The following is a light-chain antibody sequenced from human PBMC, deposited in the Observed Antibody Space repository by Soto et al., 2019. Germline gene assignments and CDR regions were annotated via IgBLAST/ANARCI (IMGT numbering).Light chain of an antibody. J-gene: IGKJ1*01. CDR2: AAS. Sequence: DIQLTQSPSFLSASVGDRVTITCRASQGFSSDLAWYQQEPGKAPKLLLYAASTLQSGVPSRFSGSGSGTEFTLTSSTLQPDDFATYDCQQLNSYPRTFGQGTKVEIK. CDR1: QGFSSD. CDR3: QQLNSYPRT. V-gene: IGKV1-9*01.